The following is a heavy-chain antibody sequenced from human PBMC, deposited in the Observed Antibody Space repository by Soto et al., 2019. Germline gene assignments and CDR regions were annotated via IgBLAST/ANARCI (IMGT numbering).Heavy chain of an antibody. CDR1: GFSLSNAGLG. V-gene: IGHV2-26*04. CDR2: IFSNDEK. J-gene: IGHJ5*02. CDR3: ASTYSTSGYWFDP. D-gene: IGHD6-13*01. Sequence: QVTVKESGPVLVKPTETLTLTCTVSGFSLSNAGLGVSWIRQPPGKALEWLAHIFSNDEKSYSTSLKSRLTISKDTSESQVVLTMTNMDPVDTATYYCASTYSTSGYWFDPWGQGTLVTVSS.